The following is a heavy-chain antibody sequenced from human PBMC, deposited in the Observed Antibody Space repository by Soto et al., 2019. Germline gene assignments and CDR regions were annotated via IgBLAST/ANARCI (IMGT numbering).Heavy chain of an antibody. D-gene: IGHD5-12*01. J-gene: IGHJ4*02. CDR1: GGSINTFY. Sequence: SETLSLTCSVSGGSINTFYWSWVRQPAGKGLEWIGRIFSSGSTSFNPSLESRVAMSVDTSKNHFSLNLSSVTAADMAVYYCAREGSYSAYNFAHGIQLWSFDFWGQGALVTVSS. V-gene: IGHV4-4*07. CDR3: AREGSYSAYNFAHGIQLWSFDF. CDR2: IFSSGST.